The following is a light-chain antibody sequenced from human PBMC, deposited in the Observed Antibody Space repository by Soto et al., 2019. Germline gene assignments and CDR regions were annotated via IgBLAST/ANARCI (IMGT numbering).Light chain of an antibody. J-gene: IGLJ3*02. CDR3: QSYDNSLRGWV. Sequence: QSVLTQPPSVSVAPVQRGTISCTGSASNFGAGYDVHWYQQIPGTAPKRLIFESKSRPSGVPDRFSASKSGTSASLAITGRQTEDEAHYYFQSYDNSLRGWVLGGGTKLPVL. CDR2: ESK. V-gene: IGLV1-40*01. CDR1: ASNFGAGYD.